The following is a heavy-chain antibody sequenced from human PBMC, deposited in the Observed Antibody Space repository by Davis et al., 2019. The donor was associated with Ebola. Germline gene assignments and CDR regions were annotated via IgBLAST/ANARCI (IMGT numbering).Heavy chain of an antibody. Sequence: SVKVSCKASGFTFTSSAVQWVRQARGQRLEWIGWIVVGSGNTNYAQKFQERVTITRDMSTSTAYMELSSLRSEDTAVYYCAAGPTVTTASYDYWGQGTLVTVSS. D-gene: IGHD4-11*01. J-gene: IGHJ4*02. V-gene: IGHV1-58*01. CDR3: AAGPTVTTASYDY. CDR2: IVVGSGNT. CDR1: GFTFTSSA.